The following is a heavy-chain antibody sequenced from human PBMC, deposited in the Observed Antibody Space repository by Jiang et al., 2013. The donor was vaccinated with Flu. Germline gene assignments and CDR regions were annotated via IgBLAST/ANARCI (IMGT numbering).Heavy chain of an antibody. CDR3: TRGGLTSRLFAFDI. J-gene: IGHJ3*02. CDR1: GGSISSYY. CDR2: IYYSGST. Sequence: KPSETLSLTCTVSGGSISSYYWSWIRQPPGKGLEWIGYIYYSGSTNYNPSLKSRVTISVDTSKNQFSLKLSSVTAADTAVYYCTRGGLTSRLFAFDIWGQGTMVTVSS. D-gene: IGHD4/OR15-4a*01. V-gene: IGHV4-59*08.